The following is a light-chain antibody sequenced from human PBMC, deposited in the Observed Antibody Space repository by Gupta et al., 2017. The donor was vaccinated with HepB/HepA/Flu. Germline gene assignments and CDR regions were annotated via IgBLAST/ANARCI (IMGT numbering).Light chain of an antibody. CDR1: QSISSK. Sequence: IVMTQSPATLSVSPGERATLSCRASQSISSKLGWFQQKPGQAPRALIYDASNRVTDIPARFSGSGSGTEFPLTISSLQSEDFAIYYCQQYISWPITFGQGTRLDI. CDR2: DAS. V-gene: IGKV3-15*01. J-gene: IGKJ5*01. CDR3: QQYISWPIT.